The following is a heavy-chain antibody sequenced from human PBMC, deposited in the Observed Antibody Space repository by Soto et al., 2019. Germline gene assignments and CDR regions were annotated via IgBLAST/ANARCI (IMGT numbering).Heavy chain of an antibody. D-gene: IGHD6-19*01. J-gene: IGHJ4*02. Sequence: SETLSLTCAVSYGSISSYYWNWLRQPPGKGLEWIGYIYYSGSTNYNPSLKSRVTMSVDTSKKWFSLKLSPVTAADTAVYYCARGSDNSGWYLENWGRGILVTVS. CDR2: IYYSGST. CDR1: YGSISSYY. CDR3: ARGSDNSGWYLEN. V-gene: IGHV4-59*01.